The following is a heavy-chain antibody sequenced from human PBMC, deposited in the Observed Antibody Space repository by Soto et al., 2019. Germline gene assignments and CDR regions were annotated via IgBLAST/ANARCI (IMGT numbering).Heavy chain of an antibody. CDR1: GGTFSSYT. Sequence: GASVKVSCKASGGTFSSYTISWVRQAPGQGLEWMGRIIPILGIANYAQKFQGRVTITADKSTSTAYTELSSLRSEDTAVYYCARDLGGGRGSGSYYNDYYYGMDVWGQGTTVTVSS. CDR2: IIPILGIA. D-gene: IGHD3-10*01. CDR3: ARDLGGGRGSGSYYNDYYYGMDV. V-gene: IGHV1-69*04. J-gene: IGHJ6*02.